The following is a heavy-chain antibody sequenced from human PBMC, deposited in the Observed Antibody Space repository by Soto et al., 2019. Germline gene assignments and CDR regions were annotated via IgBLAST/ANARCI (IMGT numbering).Heavy chain of an antibody. V-gene: IGHV4-31*03. D-gene: IGHD2-2*01. CDR2: IYYSGST. J-gene: IGHJ5*02. CDR3: ARVTDIVVVPAAMGGFDP. Sequence: QVQLQESGPGLVKPSQTLSLTCTVSGGSISSGGYYWSWIRQHPGKGLEWIGYIYYSGSTYYNPSLQSRVTISVDTSKNQFSLKLSSVTAADTAVYYCARVTDIVVVPAAMGGFDPWGQGTLVTVSS. CDR1: GGSISSGGYY.